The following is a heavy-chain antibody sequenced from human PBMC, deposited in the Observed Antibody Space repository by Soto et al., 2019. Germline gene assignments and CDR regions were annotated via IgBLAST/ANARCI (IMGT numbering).Heavy chain of an antibody. V-gene: IGHV4-39*01. CDR1: GGSISSSTYY. CDR2: IYYSGST. J-gene: IGHJ1*01. CDR3: ARGRGWYSAEYFQH. D-gene: IGHD6-19*01. Sequence: TSETLSLTCTVSGGSISSSTYYWGWIRQPPGKGLEWIGTIYYSGSTYYNPSLKSRVTISVDTSKNQFSLTLSSVTAADTAVYYCARGRGWYSAEYFQHWGQGTLVTVSS.